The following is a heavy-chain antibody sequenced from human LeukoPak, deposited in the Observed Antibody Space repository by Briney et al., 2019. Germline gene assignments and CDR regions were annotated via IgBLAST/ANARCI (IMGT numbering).Heavy chain of an antibody. Sequence: SETLSLTCAVYGGSFSGYYWSWIRQPPGKGLEWIGEINHSGSTNYNPSLKSRVTISVDTSKNQFSLKLSSVTAADTAVYYCARRIDYYGPGSYKDWGQGTLVTVSS. CDR2: INHSGST. CDR3: ARRIDYYGPGSYKD. CDR1: GGSFSGYY. V-gene: IGHV4-34*01. J-gene: IGHJ4*02. D-gene: IGHD3-10*01.